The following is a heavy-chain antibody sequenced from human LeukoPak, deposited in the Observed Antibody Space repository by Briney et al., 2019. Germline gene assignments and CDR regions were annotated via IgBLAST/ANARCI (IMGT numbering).Heavy chain of an antibody. CDR1: GGSISSSSYC. Sequence: SETLSLTCTVSGGSISSSSYCWGWIRQPPGKGLEWIGSIYYSGSTYYNPSLKSRVTISVDTSKNQFSLKLSSVTAADTAVYYCARQDYGDEFFDYWGQGTLVTVSS. CDR2: IYYSGST. V-gene: IGHV4-39*01. J-gene: IGHJ4*02. D-gene: IGHD4-17*01. CDR3: ARQDYGDEFFDY.